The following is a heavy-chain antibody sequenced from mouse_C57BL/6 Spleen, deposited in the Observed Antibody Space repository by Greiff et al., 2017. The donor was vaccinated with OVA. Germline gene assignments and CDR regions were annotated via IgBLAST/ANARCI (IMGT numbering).Heavy chain of an antibody. J-gene: IGHJ1*03. V-gene: IGHV1-59*01. CDR1: GYTFTSYW. D-gene: IGHD4-1*01. CDR2: IDPSDSYT. Sequence: VKLQESGAELVRPGTSVKLSCKASGYTFTSYWMHWVKQRPGQGLEWIGVIDPSDSYTNYNQKFKGKATLTVDTSSSTAYMQLSSLTSEDSAVYYCARERTGTEWYFDVWGTGTTVTVSS. CDR3: ARERTGTEWYFDV.